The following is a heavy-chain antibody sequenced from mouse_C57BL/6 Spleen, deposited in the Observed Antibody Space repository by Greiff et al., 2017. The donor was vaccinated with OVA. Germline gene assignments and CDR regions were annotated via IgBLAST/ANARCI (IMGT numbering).Heavy chain of an antibody. J-gene: IGHJ1*03. D-gene: IGHD1-1*01. CDR2: ISSGSSTI. V-gene: IGHV5-17*01. CDR1: GFTFSDYG. Sequence: EVKLMESGGGLVKPGGSLKLSCAASGFTFSDYGMHWVRQAPEKGLEWVAYISSGSSTIYYADTVKGRFTISRDNAKNTLFLQMTSLRSEDTAMYYCAPITTVVATRYFDVWGTWTTVTVSS. CDR3: APITTVVATRYFDV.